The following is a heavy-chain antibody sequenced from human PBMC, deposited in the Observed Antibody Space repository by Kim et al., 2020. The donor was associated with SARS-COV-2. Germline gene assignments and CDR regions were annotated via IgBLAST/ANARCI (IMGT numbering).Heavy chain of an antibody. CDR1: GFTFSDYW. CDR3: AAGSGWLIDF. CDR2: IKRDGSER. V-gene: IGHV3-7*05. Sequence: GGSLRLSCAASGFTFSDYWMNWVRQAPGKGLEWVAHIKRDGSERNYVDSVKGRFTISRDNAKNSVFLEVNTLTADDSAVYFCAAGSGWLIDFWGQGTLVSVSS. D-gene: IGHD6-19*01. J-gene: IGHJ4*02.